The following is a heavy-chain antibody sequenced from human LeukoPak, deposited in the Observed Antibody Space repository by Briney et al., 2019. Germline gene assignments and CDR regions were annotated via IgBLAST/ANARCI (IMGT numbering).Heavy chain of an antibody. J-gene: IGHJ1*01. V-gene: IGHV3-30*02. CDR2: IRYDGSNK. CDR1: GFTFSSYG. D-gene: IGHD3-9*01. CDR3: AKESHITIFRLPHAEYFQH. Sequence: GGSLRLSCAASGFTFSSYGMHWVRQAPGKGLEWVAFIRYDGSNKYYADSVKGRFTISRDNSKNTLYLQMNSLRAEDTAVYYCAKESHITIFRLPHAEYFQHWGQGTLVTVSS.